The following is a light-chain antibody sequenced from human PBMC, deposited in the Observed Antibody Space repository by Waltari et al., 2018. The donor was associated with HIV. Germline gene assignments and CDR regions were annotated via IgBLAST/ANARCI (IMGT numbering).Light chain of an antibody. CDR2: DVS. CDR1: SSDVGGHNS. V-gene: IGLV2-14*03. J-gene: IGLJ2*01. CDR3: SSYTANSRI. Sequence: QSALTQPASVSGSLGQSITIPCTGTSSDVGGHNSVSWYQQHPGKDPKLLISDVSNRPSGVSNRFSGSKSGNTASLTISGLQAEDEADYYCSSYTANSRIFGGGTRLTVL.